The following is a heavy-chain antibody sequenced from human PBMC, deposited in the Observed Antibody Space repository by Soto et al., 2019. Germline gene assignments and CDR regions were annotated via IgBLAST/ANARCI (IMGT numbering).Heavy chain of an antibody. V-gene: IGHV1-18*01. CDR2: ISAYNGNT. CDR1: GYTFTSYG. CDR3: ARGRGRFSVVPFDY. J-gene: IGHJ4*02. D-gene: IGHD2-15*01. Sequence: ASVKVSCKASGYTFTSYGIIWVRQAPGQGLEWMGWISAYNGNTNYAQKLQGRVTMTTDTSTSTAYMELRSLRSDDTAVYYCARGRGRFSVVPFDYWGQGTLVTVSS.